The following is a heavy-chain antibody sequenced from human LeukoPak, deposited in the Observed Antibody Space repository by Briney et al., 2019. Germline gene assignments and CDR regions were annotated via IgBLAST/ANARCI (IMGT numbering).Heavy chain of an antibody. V-gene: IGHV3-23*01. CDR3: AKVYRRVVVPYAFDY. Sequence: RTGESLRLSCAASGFTFSSYAMSWVRQAPGKGLEWVSAISGSGGSTYYADSVKGRFTISRDNSKNTLYLQMNSLRAEGTAVYYCAKVYRRVVVPYAFDYWGQGTLVTVSS. CDR1: GFTFSSYA. J-gene: IGHJ4*02. D-gene: IGHD3-22*01. CDR2: ISGSGGST.